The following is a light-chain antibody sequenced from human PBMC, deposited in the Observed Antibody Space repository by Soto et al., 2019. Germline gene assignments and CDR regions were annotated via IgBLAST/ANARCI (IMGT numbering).Light chain of an antibody. CDR2: SII. Sequence: QSVLTQPPSASGTPGQRVTISCSGSISNIGNNAVNWYQQLPGTAPKLLIYSIIKRPSGVPDRFSGSKSGTSASLAISGLQSEDEADYYCAAWDDSLNGYVFGTGTQLTVL. V-gene: IGLV1-44*01. CDR1: ISNIGNNA. J-gene: IGLJ1*01. CDR3: AAWDDSLNGYV.